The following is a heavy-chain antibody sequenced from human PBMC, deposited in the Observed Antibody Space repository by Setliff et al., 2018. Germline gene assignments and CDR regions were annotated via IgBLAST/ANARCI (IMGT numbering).Heavy chain of an antibody. CDR2: IYHDGSSKFNPSV. CDR3: ARGGGRYHSAS. V-gene: IGHV4-4*02. D-gene: IGHD1-26*01. Sequence: PSETLSLTCAVSGVSINSLTWWSWVRQPPGKGLEWIGEIYHDGSSKFNPSVNYSPSLRSRITISIDRLKTRFSLELSSVTAADTAVYYCARGGGRYHSASWGQGTLVTVSS. CDR1: GVSINSLTW. J-gene: IGHJ4*02.